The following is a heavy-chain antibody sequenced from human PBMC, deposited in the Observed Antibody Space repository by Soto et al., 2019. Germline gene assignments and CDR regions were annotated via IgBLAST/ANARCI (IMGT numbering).Heavy chain of an antibody. V-gene: IGHV3-21*01. Sequence: PWCSLRLSCAASGFTFSSHSMNWVRKAPGKGLEWVSSISGSSSYKYYADSVKGRFTISRDNAKNSLYLQMNSLKAEDTAVYYCARDAFCSGSICYAWYFDSWGQGTLVTVS. CDR2: ISGSSSYK. CDR3: ARDAFCSGSICYAWYFDS. D-gene: IGHD2-15*01. CDR1: GFTFSSHS. J-gene: IGHJ4*02.